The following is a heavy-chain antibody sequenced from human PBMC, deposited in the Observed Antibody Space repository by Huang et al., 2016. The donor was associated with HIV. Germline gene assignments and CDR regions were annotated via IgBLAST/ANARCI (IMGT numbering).Heavy chain of an antibody. V-gene: IGHV1-8*01. D-gene: IGHD2-15*01. Sequence: QVQLVQSGAEVKKPGASVKVSCKASGYTFSNYDINWVRQAPGQGLEWSGWMNPNSGNTGYARKCQGRVTMTRSTSISTAYMELSRLRFEDTAVYYCATLPPVNYGRSGGRVRDYWGQGSLVTVSS. CDR1: GYTFSNYD. J-gene: IGHJ4*02. CDR2: MNPNSGNT. CDR3: ATLPPVNYGRSGGRVRDY.